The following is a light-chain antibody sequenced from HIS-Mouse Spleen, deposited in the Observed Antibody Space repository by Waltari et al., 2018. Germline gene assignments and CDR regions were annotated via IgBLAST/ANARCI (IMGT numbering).Light chain of an antibody. V-gene: IGLV2-23*01. CDR3: CSYAGSSTWV. CDR1: SSDVGSYNL. J-gene: IGLJ3*02. Sequence: QSALTQPASVSGSPGQSITISCTGTSSDVGSYNLVSWYQQHPGKATKLMIYEGSKRPLGFSHRFSGSKSGNTASLTISGLQAEDEADYYCCSYAGSSTWVFGGGTKLTVL. CDR2: EGS.